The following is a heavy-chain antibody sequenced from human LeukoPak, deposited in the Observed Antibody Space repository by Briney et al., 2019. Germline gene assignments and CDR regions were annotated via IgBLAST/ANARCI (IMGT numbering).Heavy chain of an antibody. D-gene: IGHD6-6*01. CDR3: AKDSSTGIAARLMDY. CDR2: ISGSGGST. V-gene: IGHV3-23*01. Sequence: GGSLRLSCVASGFTFTNYWISWVRQAPGKGLEWVSAISGSGGSTYYADPVKGRFTISRDNSKNTLYLQMNSLRAEDTAVYYCAKDSSTGIAARLMDYWGQGTLVTVSS. J-gene: IGHJ4*02. CDR1: GFTFTNYW.